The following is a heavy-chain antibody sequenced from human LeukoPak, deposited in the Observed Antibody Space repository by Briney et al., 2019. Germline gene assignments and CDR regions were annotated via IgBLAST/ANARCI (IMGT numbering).Heavy chain of an antibody. CDR1: GFTFSSYW. V-gene: IGHV3-74*01. J-gene: IGHJ6*03. CDR3: ARAPYCSSTSCLWGYYYYYMDV. D-gene: IGHD2-2*01. Sequence: GGSLRLSCAASGFTFSSYWMHWVRQAPGKGLVWVSRINSDGSSTSYADSVKGRFTISRDNAKNSLYLQMNSLRAEDTAVYYCARAPYCSSTSCLWGYYYYYMDVWGKGTTVTVSS. CDR2: INSDGSST.